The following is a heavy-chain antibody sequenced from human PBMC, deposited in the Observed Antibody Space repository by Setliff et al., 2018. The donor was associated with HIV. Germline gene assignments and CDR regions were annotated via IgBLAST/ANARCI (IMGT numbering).Heavy chain of an antibody. J-gene: IGHJ3*02. CDR2: VSPSIGNS. D-gene: IGHD1-26*01. CDR1: GYSFTKYE. Sequence: ASVKVSCKASGYSFTKYEINWVRQAPGQGLEWLGWVSPSIGNSDFAQKFKGRISLTTDTSIRTAYMELRGLKSDDTAVYFCARGGYSGAFLDAFDIWGQGTMVTVSS. V-gene: IGHV1-8*01. CDR3: ARGGYSGAFLDAFDI.